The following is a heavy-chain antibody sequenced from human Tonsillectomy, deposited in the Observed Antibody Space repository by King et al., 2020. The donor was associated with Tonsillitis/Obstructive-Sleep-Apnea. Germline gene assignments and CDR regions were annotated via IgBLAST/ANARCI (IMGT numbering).Heavy chain of an antibody. D-gene: IGHD6-13*01. CDR2: SPYTGNT. CDR3: ARGRSWYYNWFDP. V-gene: IGHV4-39*01. J-gene: IGHJ5*02. Sequence: QLQESGQGLVKPSETLSLTCTVSGGSVSSSSHYWGWIRQPPGKGLEWIGSSPYTGNTYYNPSLKSRVTISVDTSKNLFSLNLNSVTAADTAVYYCARGRSWYYNWFDPWGQGTLVTVSS. CDR1: GGSVSSSSHY.